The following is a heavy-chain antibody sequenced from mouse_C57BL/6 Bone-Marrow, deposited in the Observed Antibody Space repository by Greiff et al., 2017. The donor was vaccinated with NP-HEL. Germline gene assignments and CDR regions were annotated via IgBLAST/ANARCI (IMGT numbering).Heavy chain of an antibody. CDR3: ALRYYYGSSAYYAMDY. V-gene: IGHV1-74*01. CDR2: IHPSDSDT. J-gene: IGHJ4*01. D-gene: IGHD1-1*01. Sequence: VQLQQPGAELVKPGASVKVSCKASGYTFTSYWMHWVKQRPGQGLEWIGRIHPSDSDTNYNRKFKGKATLTVDKSSSTAYMQLSSLTSEDSAVYYCALRYYYGSSAYYAMDYWGQGTSVTVSS. CDR1: GYTFTSYW.